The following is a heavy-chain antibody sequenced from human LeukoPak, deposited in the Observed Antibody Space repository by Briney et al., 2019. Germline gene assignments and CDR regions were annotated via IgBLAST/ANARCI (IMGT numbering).Heavy chain of an antibody. CDR2: ISGSGTTI. J-gene: IGHJ4*02. CDR3: VREGRDTFDY. CDR1: GFPFSTYE. Sequence: GGSLRLSCAASGFPFSTYEMNWVRQAPGKGLEWISYISGSGTTIFYADSVKGRFTISGDNAKKSLYLQMNGLGAEDTAVYSCVREGRDTFDYWGQGTLVTVSS. V-gene: IGHV3-48*03. D-gene: IGHD5-24*01.